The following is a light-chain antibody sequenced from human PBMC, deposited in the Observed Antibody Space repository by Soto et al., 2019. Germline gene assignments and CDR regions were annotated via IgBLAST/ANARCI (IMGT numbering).Light chain of an antibody. CDR2: AAS. V-gene: IGKV1-39*01. J-gene: IGKJ2*01. CDR3: QQSYSTPYT. Sequence: DIQMTQSPSSLSASVGDRVTITCRASQSISTYLNWYQQKPGRAPKFLIFAASSLQSGVPSRFSGSGSGRDFTLTISSLQPEDFATYYCQQSYSTPYTFCQGTKLEIK. CDR1: QSISTY.